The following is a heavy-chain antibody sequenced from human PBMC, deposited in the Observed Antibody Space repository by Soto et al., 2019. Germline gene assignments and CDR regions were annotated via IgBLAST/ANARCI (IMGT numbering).Heavy chain of an antibody. Sequence: GSLRLSCAAPGFSLSIYCLHWVRQAPGKGLEWVAVMSPNGNNQYYADSVKGRFTISRDTSKSTLYLQMTSLRPDDTAVYYWATGAKFYYDTSRYWGQGTLVTVSS. CDR3: ATGAKFYYDTSRY. D-gene: IGHD3-22*01. CDR1: GFSLSIYC. V-gene: IGHV3-30-3*01. J-gene: IGHJ4*02. CDR2: MSPNGNNQ.